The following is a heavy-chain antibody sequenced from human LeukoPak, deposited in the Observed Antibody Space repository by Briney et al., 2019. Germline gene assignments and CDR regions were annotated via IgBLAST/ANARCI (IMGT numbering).Heavy chain of an antibody. CDR1: RFAFSSYA. V-gene: IGHV3-23*01. CDR3: AKGDYGHYNGGSLLDF. J-gene: IGHJ4*02. CDR2: INCSWGST. Sequence: PGGALRLSCAASRFAFSSYAMSGVRPAPGKGVEWVSAINCSWGSTYYADSVKGRFNISRDNSKNPLYLQMNSLRAEDTAVYYCAKGDYGHYNGGSLLDFWPQGTLDRVPS. D-gene: IGHD4-17*01.